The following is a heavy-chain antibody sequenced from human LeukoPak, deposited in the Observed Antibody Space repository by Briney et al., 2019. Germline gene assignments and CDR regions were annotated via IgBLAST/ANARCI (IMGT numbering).Heavy chain of an antibody. Sequence: PSETPSLTCTVSGGSISSYYWSWIRQPPGKGLEWIGYIYYSGSTNYNPSLKSRVTISVDTSKNQFSLKLSSVTAADTAVYYCARGIGGWPPFDYWGQGTLVTVSS. J-gene: IGHJ4*02. D-gene: IGHD5-12*01. CDR1: GGSISSYY. CDR2: IYYSGST. CDR3: ARGIGGWPPFDY. V-gene: IGHV4-59*01.